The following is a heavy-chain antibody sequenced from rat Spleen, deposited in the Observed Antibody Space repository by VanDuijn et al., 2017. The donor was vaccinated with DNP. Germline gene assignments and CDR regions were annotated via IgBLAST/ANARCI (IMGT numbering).Heavy chain of an antibody. Sequence: EVQLVESGGGLVQPGKSLKLSCAASGFTFSNYYMAWVRQAPTKGLEWVASISYDGSSTYYRDSVKGRFTISRDNAKSTLYLQMNSLRSEDTATYYCARQSDSGTRGFDFWGPGTMVTVSS. J-gene: IGHJ1*01. CDR1: GFTFSNYY. D-gene: IGHD4-3*01. CDR3: ARQSDSGTRGFDF. V-gene: IGHV5-22*01. CDR2: ISYDGSST.